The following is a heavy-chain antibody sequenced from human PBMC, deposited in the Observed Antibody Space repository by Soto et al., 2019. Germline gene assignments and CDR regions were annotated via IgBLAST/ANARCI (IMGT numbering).Heavy chain of an antibody. CDR3: ARLNRDYYYYGMDV. V-gene: IGHV4-4*02. CDR2: IDQNGIT. CDR1: GDPISSSKW. Sequence: SETLSLTCAVSGDPISSSKWWTWVRQTPGMGLEWIGKIDQNGITNYNPSLESRVTILKDNSKNQLSLKLTSVTAVDSAVYYCARLNRDYYYYGMDVWGQGATVTVSS. J-gene: IGHJ6*02.